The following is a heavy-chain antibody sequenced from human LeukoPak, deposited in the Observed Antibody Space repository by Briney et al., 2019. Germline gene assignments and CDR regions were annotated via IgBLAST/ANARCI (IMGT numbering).Heavy chain of an antibody. CDR3: ARGGGCSSWYLDGTSFFDY. D-gene: IGHD6-13*01. CDR2: TYYRSKWYN. J-gene: IGHJ4*02. Sequence: SQTLSLTSAISGDSVSINSAARNWIRQSPSRGLEWLGSTYYRSKWYNDYAVSVKSRITINPDTSKNQYSLQLNSVTPEDTAVHYCARGGGCSSWYLDGTSFFDYWGQGTLVTVSS. V-gene: IGHV6-1*01. CDR1: GDSVSINSAA.